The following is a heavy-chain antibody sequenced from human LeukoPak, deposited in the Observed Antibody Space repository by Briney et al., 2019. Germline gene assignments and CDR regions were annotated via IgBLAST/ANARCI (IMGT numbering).Heavy chain of an antibody. J-gene: IGHJ5*02. CDR3: ARDAPRVYCSSTSCRGENWFDP. CDR2: INPNSGGT. Sequence: ASVKVSCKASGYTFTGYYIHWVRQAPGQGLEWMGRINPNSGGTNYAQKFQGRVTMTTDTSTSTAYMELRSLRSDDTAVYYCARDAPRVYCSSTSCRGENWFDPWGQGTLVTVSS. V-gene: IGHV1-2*06. CDR1: GYTFTGYY. D-gene: IGHD2-2*01.